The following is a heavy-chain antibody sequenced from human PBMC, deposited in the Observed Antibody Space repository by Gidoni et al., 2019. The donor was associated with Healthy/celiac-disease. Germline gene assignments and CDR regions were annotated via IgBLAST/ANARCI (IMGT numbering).Heavy chain of an antibody. CDR3: AAGATYSYGKNNRLIDY. Sequence: QVKLVESGGGLVKSGGSLRLVCAASGFTFSDYDLSWIRPAPGKGLELVSYISSSDSTINYADSVKGRFTISTDNAKNPLYLLMTSLGTEATAVYYCAAGATYSYGKNNRLIDYWGQGTLVTVSS. D-gene: IGHD5-18*01. J-gene: IGHJ4*02. CDR2: ISSSDSTI. V-gene: IGHV3-11*01. CDR1: GFTFSDYD.